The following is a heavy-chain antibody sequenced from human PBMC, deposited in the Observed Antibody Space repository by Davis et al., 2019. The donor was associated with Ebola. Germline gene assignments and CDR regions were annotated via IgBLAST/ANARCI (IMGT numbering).Heavy chain of an antibody. CDR2: IYYSGST. D-gene: IGHD6-13*01. CDR1: GGSISSGGYY. J-gene: IGHJ6*03. CDR3: ARVRYSSPSYYYYYMDV. V-gene: IGHV4-31*03. Sequence: PSETLSLTCTVSGGSISSGGYYWSWIRQHPGKGLEWIGYIYYSGSTYYNPSLKSRVTISVDTSKNQFSLKLSSVTAADTAVYYCARVRYSSPSYYYYYMDVWGKGTTVTVSS.